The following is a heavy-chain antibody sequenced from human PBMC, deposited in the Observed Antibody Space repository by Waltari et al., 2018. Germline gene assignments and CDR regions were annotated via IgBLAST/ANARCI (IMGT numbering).Heavy chain of an antibody. D-gene: IGHD5-12*01. CDR1: GFHFHSYP. CDR2: ISYDGVIK. J-gene: IGHJ4*02. Sequence: QVQLVESGGGVLQPGRSLRVSGAASGFHFHSYPMNWVRQAPGQGVEWVAFISYDGVIKNYADSVKGRFTISRDNSKNTVYLQMSSLTSADTAVYFCAREATMREYFDYWGQGAQVTVSS. V-gene: IGHV3-30*04. CDR3: AREATMREYFDY.